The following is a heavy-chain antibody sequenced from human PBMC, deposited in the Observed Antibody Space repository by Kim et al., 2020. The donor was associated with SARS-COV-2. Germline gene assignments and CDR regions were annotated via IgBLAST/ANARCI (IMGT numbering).Heavy chain of an antibody. Sequence: ASVKVSCKASGYTFTAYFMHWVRQAPGQGLEWMGWINPNSGDTKYVQKFQGRVTMTRDTSISAAYMELSSLRSDDTAVYYCAAPAAPSWGQGTLVTVSS. CDR1: GYTFTAYF. V-gene: IGHV1-2*02. CDR2: INPNSGDT. D-gene: IGHD2-2*01. J-gene: IGHJ5*02. CDR3: AAPAAPS.